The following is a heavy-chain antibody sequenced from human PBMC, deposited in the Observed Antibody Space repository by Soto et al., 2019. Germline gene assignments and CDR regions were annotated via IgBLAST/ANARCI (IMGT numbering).Heavy chain of an antibody. CDR2: IYLCDSDT. Sequence: ASVKIASSCHGYDFFTNLIGWVRQRPGKGLEWMGIIYLCDSDTRYSPSFEGQVTLSADRSTSTVFLVWSFLKTSDTAMYFCGLTGGFAPVYGFDVWGQGTSVTVSS. V-gene: IGHV5-51*01. J-gene: IGHJ6*02. CDR1: GYDFFTNL. CDR3: GLTGGFAPVYGFDV. D-gene: IGHD3-16*01.